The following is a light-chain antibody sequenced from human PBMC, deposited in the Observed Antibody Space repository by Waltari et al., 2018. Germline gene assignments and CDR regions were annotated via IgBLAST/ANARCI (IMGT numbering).Light chain of an antibody. CDR3: GTWDSSLSVVV. Sequence: QPVLTQPPSVSAAPGQKVTISCSGSSSNVGDNYVAWYQHLPGTAPRLLIYENQSRPPGIPDQCAGSKSGTSATLAIPGLQTGDEADYYCGTWDSSLSVVVFGGGTKVTVL. J-gene: IGLJ2*01. V-gene: IGLV1-51*02. CDR1: SSNVGDNY. CDR2: ENQ.